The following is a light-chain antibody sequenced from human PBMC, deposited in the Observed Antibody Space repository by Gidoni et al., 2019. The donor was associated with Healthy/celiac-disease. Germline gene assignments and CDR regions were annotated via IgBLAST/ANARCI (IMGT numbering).Light chain of an antibody. CDR2: AAS. CDR1: QSISSS. Sequence: DIQMTQSPSSLSASVGDRVTITCRAIQSISSSLNWYQQKPGKAPQLLIYAASTLQSGVPSRFSGSGSGTDFTLTISSLQPEDFATYYCQQSYSSWTFXQXTKVEIK. V-gene: IGKV1-39*01. J-gene: IGKJ1*01. CDR3: QQSYSSWT.